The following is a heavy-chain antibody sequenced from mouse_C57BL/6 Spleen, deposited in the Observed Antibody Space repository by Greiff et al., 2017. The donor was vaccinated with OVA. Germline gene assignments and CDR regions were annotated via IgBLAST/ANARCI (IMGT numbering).Heavy chain of an antibody. Sequence: EVQLQQSGAELVRPGASVKLSCTASGFNIKDYYMHWVKQRPEQGLEWIGRLDPEDGDTEYAPKFQGKATMTADTSSNTAYLQLSSLTSEDTAVYYCTTCGYDYSAWFAYWGQGTLVTVSA. CDR3: TTCGYDYSAWFAY. CDR2: LDPEDGDT. J-gene: IGHJ3*01. CDR1: GFNIKDYY. V-gene: IGHV14-1*01. D-gene: IGHD2-4*01.